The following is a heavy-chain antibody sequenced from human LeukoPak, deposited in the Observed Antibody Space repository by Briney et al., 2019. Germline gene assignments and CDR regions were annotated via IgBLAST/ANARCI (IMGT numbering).Heavy chain of an antibody. D-gene: IGHD3-3*01. CDR2: LNHSGST. CDR1: GGSFSGYY. Sequence: KPSETLSLTCAVYGGSFSGYYWSWIRQPPGKGLEWIGELNHSGSTNYNPSLKSRVTISVDTSKNQFSLKLSSVTAADTAVYYCARQEAADYDFWSGPDLNWFDPWGQGTLVTVSS. J-gene: IGHJ5*02. V-gene: IGHV4-34*01. CDR3: ARQEAADYDFWSGPDLNWFDP.